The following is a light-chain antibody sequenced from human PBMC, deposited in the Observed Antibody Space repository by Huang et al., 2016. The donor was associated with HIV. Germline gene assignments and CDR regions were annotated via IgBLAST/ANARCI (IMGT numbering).Light chain of an antibody. V-gene: IGKV1-5*03. Sequence: DVQMTQSPSTLSASVGDRVTITCRASQSISNYLAWYQQTPGKAPKLLIYKASNFNGGVPSRFSGSGSGTEFTLTISSLQPDDFATYFCQQCHTYPYTSGQGTKLEIK. CDR2: KAS. CDR1: QSISNY. J-gene: IGKJ2*01. CDR3: QQCHTYPYT.